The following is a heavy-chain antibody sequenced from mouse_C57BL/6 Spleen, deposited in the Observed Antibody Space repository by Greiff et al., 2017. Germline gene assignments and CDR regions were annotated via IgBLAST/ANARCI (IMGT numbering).Heavy chain of an antibody. Sequence: QVQLKQPGAELVKPGASVKLSCKASGYTFTSYWMHWVKQRPGRGLEWIGRIDPNSGGTKYNEKFKSKATLTVDKPSSTAYMQLSSLTSEDSAVYYCARSYSKEVWFAYWGQGTLVTVSA. CDR2: IDPNSGGT. D-gene: IGHD2-5*01. J-gene: IGHJ3*01. V-gene: IGHV1-72*01. CDR3: ARSYSKEVWFAY. CDR1: GYTFTSYW.